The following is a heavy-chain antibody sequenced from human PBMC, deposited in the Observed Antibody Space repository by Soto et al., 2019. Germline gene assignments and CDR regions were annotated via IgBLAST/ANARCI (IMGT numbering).Heavy chain of an antibody. CDR1: GYTFTSYD. V-gene: IGHV1-8*01. D-gene: IGHD6-19*01. Sequence: ASVKVSCKASGYTFTSYDINWVRQATGQGLEWMGWMNPNSGNTGYAQKFQGRVTMTRNTSISTAYMELSSLRSEDTAVYSCAGGVSSVAGGDVWGQGTTVTVSS. CDR2: MNPNSGNT. CDR3: AGGVSSVAGGDV. J-gene: IGHJ6*02.